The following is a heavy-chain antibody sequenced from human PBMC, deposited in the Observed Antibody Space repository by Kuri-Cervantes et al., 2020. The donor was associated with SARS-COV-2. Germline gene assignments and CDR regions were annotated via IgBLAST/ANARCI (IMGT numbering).Heavy chain of an antibody. D-gene: IGHD1-26*01. Sequence: ASVKVSCKASGYTFTGYDINWVRQAPGQGLEWVGWMNPKIDISGTVKKFQGRVTMTRDTSTNTAYMELTSLGSQDMAVYYCARKTRGTFHLDYWGPGTPVTVSS. V-gene: IGHV1-8*01. CDR1: GYTFTGYD. J-gene: IGHJ4*02. CDR3: ARKTRGTFHLDY. CDR2: MNPKIDIS.